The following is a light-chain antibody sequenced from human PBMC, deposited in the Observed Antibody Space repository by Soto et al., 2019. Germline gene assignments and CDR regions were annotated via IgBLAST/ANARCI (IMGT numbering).Light chain of an antibody. J-gene: IGLJ1*01. CDR2: DNN. Sequence: SVLTQPPAVSAAPGQKVTISCSGSGSNIGNNYVSWYQHLPGTAPKVLIYDNNKRPSGIPDRFSGSRSGTSATLGITGIQTGEEADYYCGAWNNCLNAFVFGTGTKVTVL. CDR3: GAWNNCLNAFV. CDR1: GSNIGNNY. V-gene: IGLV1-51*01.